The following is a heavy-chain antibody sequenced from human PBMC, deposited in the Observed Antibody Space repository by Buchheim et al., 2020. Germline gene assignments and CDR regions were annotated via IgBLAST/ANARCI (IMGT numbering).Heavy chain of an antibody. V-gene: IGHV3-30*03. CDR1: GFTFSSYG. Sequence: QVQLVESGGGVVQPGRSLRLSCAASGFTFSSYGMHWVRQAPGKGLEWVAVISYDGRNKYHADSVKGRFTISRDNSKNTLYLQMNSLRAEDTAVFYCATDRKRATVTLPDYWGQGTL. CDR3: ATDRKRATVTLPDY. J-gene: IGHJ4*02. CDR2: ISYDGRNK. D-gene: IGHD4-11*01.